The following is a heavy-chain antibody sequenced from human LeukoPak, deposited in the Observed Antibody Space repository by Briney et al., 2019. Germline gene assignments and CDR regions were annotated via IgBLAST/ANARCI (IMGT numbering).Heavy chain of an antibody. D-gene: IGHD5-12*01. CDR1: GGSISSSSYY. CDR2: IYYSGST. CDR3: APGGYIGYGHAFDI. J-gene: IGHJ3*02. Sequence: SETLSLTCTVSGGSISSSSYYWGWIRQPPGKGLEWIGSIYYSGSTYYNPSLKSRVTISVDTSKNQFSLKLSSVTAADTAVYYCAPGGYIGYGHAFDIWGQGTMVTVSS. V-gene: IGHV4-39*07.